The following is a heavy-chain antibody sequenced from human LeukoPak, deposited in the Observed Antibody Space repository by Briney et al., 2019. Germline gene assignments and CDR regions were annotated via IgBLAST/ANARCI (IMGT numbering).Heavy chain of an antibody. CDR3: ARDVYYGSGHDY. CDR2: IYSSGST. Sequence: SETLSLTCTVSGGSISSDNWSWIRQPAGKGLEWIGRIYSSGSTNYNPSLKSRVTMSVDSSKNQFSLKVSSVTAADTAVYYCARDVYYGSGHDYWGQGTLVTVSS. CDR1: GGSISSDN. J-gene: IGHJ4*02. D-gene: IGHD3-10*01. V-gene: IGHV4-4*07.